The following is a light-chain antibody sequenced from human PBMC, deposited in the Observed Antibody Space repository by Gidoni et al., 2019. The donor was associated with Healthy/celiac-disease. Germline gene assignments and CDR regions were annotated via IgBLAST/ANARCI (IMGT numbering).Light chain of an antibody. J-gene: IGKJ2*01. Sequence: EIVLTQSPGTLSLSPGERATLSCRASQSVSSSYLAWYQQKPGQAPRLLIYGASSRATGIPDRFSGSGSGTDFTLTISRLEPEDVAVYYCQQYGSSLFFXQXTKLEIK. CDR1: QSVSSSY. CDR3: QQYGSSLF. V-gene: IGKV3-20*01. CDR2: GAS.